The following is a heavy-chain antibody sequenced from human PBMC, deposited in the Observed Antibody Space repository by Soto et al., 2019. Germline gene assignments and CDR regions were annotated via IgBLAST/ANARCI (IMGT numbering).Heavy chain of an antibody. J-gene: IGHJ4*02. CDR3: VSLQTSGWPGVH. CDR1: GYSFSGYH. CDR2: IYPNTETT. D-gene: IGHD6-25*01. Sequence: APVKGSCKASGYSFSGYHIQWVRQAPGQGPEWLGWIYPNTETTDSSKKFQGRVTMTSDMSTRTVYMELRDLRSDDTAVYYCVSLQTSGWPGVHWGQGTLVTVSS. V-gene: IGHV1-2*02.